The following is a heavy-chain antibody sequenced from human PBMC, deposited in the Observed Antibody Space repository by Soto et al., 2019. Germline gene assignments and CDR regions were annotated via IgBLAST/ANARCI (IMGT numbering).Heavy chain of an antibody. D-gene: IGHD6-13*01. CDR2: IYYSGST. CDR3: ARRGSSWLYGMDV. V-gene: IGHV4-39*01. J-gene: IGHJ6*01. Sequence: SVTLSLTCTVTGVSICSSSYYWALIRQPPGKGLEWIGSIYYSGSTYYNPSLKSRVTISVDTSKNQFSLKLSSVTAADTAVYYCARRGSSWLYGMDVWGQGTTVT. CDR1: GVSICSSSYY.